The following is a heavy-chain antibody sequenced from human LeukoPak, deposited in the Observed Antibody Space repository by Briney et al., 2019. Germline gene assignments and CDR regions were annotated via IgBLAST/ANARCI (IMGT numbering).Heavy chain of an antibody. CDR1: GFTFSSYG. CDR2: IWYDGSNK. V-gene: IGHV3-33*01. Sequence: GGSLRLSCAASGFTFSSYGMHWVRQAPGKGLEWVAVIWYDGSNKYYADSVKGRFTISRDNSKNTLYLQMNSLRAEDTAVYYCARDVAADYYDRAGYFDYWGQGTLVTVSS. CDR3: ARDVAADYYDRAGYFDY. J-gene: IGHJ4*02. D-gene: IGHD3-22*01.